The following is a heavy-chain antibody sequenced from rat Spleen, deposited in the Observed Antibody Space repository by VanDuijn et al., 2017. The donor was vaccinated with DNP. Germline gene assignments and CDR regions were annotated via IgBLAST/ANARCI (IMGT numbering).Heavy chain of an antibody. J-gene: IGHJ2*01. CDR3: AFPSHYGYTVFDY. CDR2: ISSGGNT. V-gene: IGHV2S8*01. Sequence: QVQLKESGPDLVQPSQTLSLTCTVSGFSLTSYGVSWVRQPPGKGLEWIAAISSGGNTYYNSVLKSRLSISRDTSKSQVYLKMNSLQSEDTAMYFCAFPSHYGYTVFDYWGQGVMVTVSS. CDR1: GFSLTSYG. D-gene: IGHD1-6*01.